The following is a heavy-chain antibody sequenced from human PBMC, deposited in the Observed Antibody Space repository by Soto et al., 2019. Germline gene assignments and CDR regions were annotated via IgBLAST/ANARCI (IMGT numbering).Heavy chain of an antibody. CDR3: ASDRIAVAGPKKFDY. CDR1: GYTFTSYY. CDR2: INPSGGST. D-gene: IGHD6-19*01. Sequence: ASVKVSCKASGYTFTSYYMHWVRQAPGQGLEWMGIINPSGGSTSYAQKFQGRVTMTRDTSTSTVYMELSSLRSEDTAVYYCASDRIAVAGPKKFDYWGQGTLVTVSS. V-gene: IGHV1-46*01. J-gene: IGHJ4*02.